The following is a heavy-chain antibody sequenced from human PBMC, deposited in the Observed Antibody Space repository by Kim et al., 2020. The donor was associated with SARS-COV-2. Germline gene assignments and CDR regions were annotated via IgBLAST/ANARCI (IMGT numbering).Heavy chain of an antibody. CDR1: GFTFSTYN. J-gene: IGHJ6*02. D-gene: IGHD2-15*01. V-gene: IGHV3-48*02. Sequence: GGSLRLSFAASGFTFSTYNMNWVRQAPGRGLEWVSYISSSSSLIYYADSVKGRFTLSRDNAKNSLYLQMNSLRDDDTAVYYCARGSRDIVGMDYVYAMDVWGQGTTVTVSS. CDR2: ISSSSSLI. CDR3: ARGSRDIVGMDYVYAMDV.